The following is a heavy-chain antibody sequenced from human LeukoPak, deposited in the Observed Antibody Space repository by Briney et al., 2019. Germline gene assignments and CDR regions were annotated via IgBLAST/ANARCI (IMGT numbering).Heavy chain of an antibody. CDR3: ARAQFKGYDFWSGYYAFDY. CDR2: IIPILGIA. D-gene: IGHD3-3*01. V-gene: IGHV1-69*04. CDR1: GYTFTGHF. J-gene: IGHJ4*02. Sequence: GASVKVSCKTSGYTFTGHFIHWVRQAPGQGLEWMGRIIPILGIANYAQKFQGRVTITADKSTSTAYMELSSLRSEDTAVYYCARAQFKGYDFWSGYYAFDYWGQGTLVTVSS.